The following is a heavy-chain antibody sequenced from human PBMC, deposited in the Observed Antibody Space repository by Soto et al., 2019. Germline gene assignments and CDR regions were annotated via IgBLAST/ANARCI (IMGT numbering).Heavy chain of an antibody. CDR2: IIPIFGTA. CDR3: ARREGDFWSATLPGVRYYYGMDV. J-gene: IGHJ6*02. D-gene: IGHD3-3*01. Sequence: QVQLVQSGAEVKKPGSSVKVSCKASGGTFSSYAISWVRQAPGQGLEWMGGIIPIFGTANYAQKFQGRVTITADESTSTAYMELSSLRSEDTAVYYCARREGDFWSATLPGVRYYYGMDVWGQGATVTVSS. CDR1: GGTFSSYA. V-gene: IGHV1-69*01.